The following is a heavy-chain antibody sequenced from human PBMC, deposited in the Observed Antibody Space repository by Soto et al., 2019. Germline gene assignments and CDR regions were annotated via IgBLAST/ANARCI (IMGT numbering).Heavy chain of an antibody. CDR3: ARVKITGLFDY. J-gene: IGHJ4*02. Sequence: QVQLQQWGAGLLKPSETLSLTCAVYGGSFSGYYWTWIRQPPGTGLEWIGEINHSGSTNYNPSLKXXVTISVDTSKNQFSLKLTSVTAADTAVYYCARVKITGLFDYWGQGTLVTVSS. V-gene: IGHV4-34*01. D-gene: IGHD2-8*02. CDR1: GGSFSGYY. CDR2: INHSGST.